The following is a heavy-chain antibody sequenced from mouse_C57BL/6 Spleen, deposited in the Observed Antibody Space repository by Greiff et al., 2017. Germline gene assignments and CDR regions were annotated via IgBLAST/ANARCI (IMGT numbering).Heavy chain of an antibody. CDR1: GYAFSSSW. CDR3: ARRGIYSYAMDY. J-gene: IGHJ4*01. Sequence: LVEPGASVKISCKASGYAFSSSWMNWVKQRPGKGLEWIGRIYPGDGDTNYNGKFKGKATLTADKSSSTAYMQLSSLTSEDSAVYFCARRGIYSYAMDYWGQGTSVTVSS. D-gene: IGHD2-1*01. V-gene: IGHV1-82*01. CDR2: IYPGDGDT.